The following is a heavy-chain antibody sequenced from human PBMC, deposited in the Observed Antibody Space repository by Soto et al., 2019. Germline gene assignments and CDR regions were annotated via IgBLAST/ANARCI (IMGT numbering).Heavy chain of an antibody. CDR2: IIPIFGTA. Sequence: QVQLVQSGAEVKKPGSSVKVYCKASGGTFSSYAISWVRQAPGQGLEWMGGIIPIFGTANYAQKFQSRVTITADEYTSTAYMELSSLRSEDTAVYYCARAVWRSYSDFSFLLYWGQGTLLTVSS. J-gene: IGHJ4*02. D-gene: IGHD1-26*01. CDR3: ARAVWRSYSDFSFLLY. V-gene: IGHV1-69*01. CDR1: GGTFSSYA.